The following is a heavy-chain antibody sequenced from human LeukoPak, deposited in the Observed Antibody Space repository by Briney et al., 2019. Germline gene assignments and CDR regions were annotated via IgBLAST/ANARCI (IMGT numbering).Heavy chain of an antibody. CDR3: ARASGGYRDFDY. D-gene: IGHD3-10*01. CDR1: GGSFSGYY. J-gene: IGHJ4*02. V-gene: IGHV4-34*01. Sequence: SETLSLTCAVYGGSFSGYYWSWIRQPPGRGLEWIGEINHSGSTNYNPSLKSRVTISVDTSKNQFSLKLSSVTAADTAVYYCARASGGYRDFDYWGQGTLVTVSS. CDR2: INHSGST.